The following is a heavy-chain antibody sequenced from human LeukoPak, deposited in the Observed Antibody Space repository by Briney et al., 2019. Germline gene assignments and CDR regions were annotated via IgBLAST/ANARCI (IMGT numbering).Heavy chain of an antibody. CDR1: GGSFSGDY. J-gene: IGHJ6*02. D-gene: IGHD6-13*01. V-gene: IGHV4-34*01. CDR2: INHSGST. CDR3: AREGTAGYYYGMDV. Sequence: SETLSLTCAVYGGSFSGDYWSWIRQPPGKGLEWIGEINHSGSTNYNPSLKSRVTISADTSKNQFSLRLSSVTAADTAVYYCAREGTAGYYYGMDVWGQGTTVTVSS.